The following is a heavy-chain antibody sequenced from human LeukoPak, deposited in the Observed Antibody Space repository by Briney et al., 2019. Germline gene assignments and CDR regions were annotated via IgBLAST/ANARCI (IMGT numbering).Heavy chain of an antibody. D-gene: IGHD2-15*01. J-gene: IGHJ3*02. Sequence: SETLSLTCTVSGGSIRSGDYYWSWIRQPPGKGLEWIGYIYDSGSTYYNPSLKSRITISVDTSENRFSLKLSSVTATDTAVYYCARDCSGGSCYGAFDIWGQGTMVTVSS. CDR2: IYDSGST. CDR3: ARDCSGGSCYGAFDI. V-gene: IGHV4-30-4*01. CDR1: GGSIRSGDYY.